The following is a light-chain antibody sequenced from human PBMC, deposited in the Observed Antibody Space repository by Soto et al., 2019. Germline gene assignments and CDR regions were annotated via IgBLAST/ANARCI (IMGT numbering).Light chain of an antibody. Sequence: EVVLTQSPGTLSLSTGERATLSCRASQTVSSSYLAWYQQKPGQAPRLLIYGASSRATGIPDRFSGSGSGTDFTLTISRLEPADFAVYYCQQYGSSPGTFGQRTKVAI. CDR1: QTVSSSY. CDR2: GAS. J-gene: IGKJ1*01. CDR3: QQYGSSPGT. V-gene: IGKV3-20*01.